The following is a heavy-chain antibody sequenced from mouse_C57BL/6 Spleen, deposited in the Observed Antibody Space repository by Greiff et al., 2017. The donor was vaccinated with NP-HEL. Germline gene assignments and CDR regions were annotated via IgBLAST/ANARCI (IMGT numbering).Heavy chain of an antibody. V-gene: IGHV5-6*01. Sequence: EVHLVESGGDLVKPGGSLKLSCAASGFTFSSYGMSWVRQTPDKRLEWVATISSGGSYTYYPDSVKGRFTISRDNAKNTLYLQMSSLKSEDTAMYYCARQTNYYGSSYNWYFDVWGTGTTVTVSS. CDR1: GFTFSSYG. CDR3: ARQTNYYGSSYNWYFDV. D-gene: IGHD1-1*01. J-gene: IGHJ1*03. CDR2: ISSGGSYT.